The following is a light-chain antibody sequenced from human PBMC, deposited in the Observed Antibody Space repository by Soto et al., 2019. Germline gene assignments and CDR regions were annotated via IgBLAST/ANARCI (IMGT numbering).Light chain of an antibody. V-gene: IGKV3-11*01. CDR2: DAS. CDR3: QQRSNWRLT. J-gene: IGKJ4*01. CDR1: QSVSND. Sequence: DIVLTQYPATLSVSVGDRATLTCRASQSVSNDLAWYQQKPGRAPKRLIYDASNMQSGIPARFSGSGSGTDFTLTISSLEPEDFAAYYCQQRSNWRLTFGGGTKVDIK.